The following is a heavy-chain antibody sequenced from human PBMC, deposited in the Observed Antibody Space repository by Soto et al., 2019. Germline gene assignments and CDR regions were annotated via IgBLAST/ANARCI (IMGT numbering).Heavy chain of an antibody. CDR2: ISGHNGNT. Sequence: GASVKVSCKASGYSFTSYGISWVRQAPGQGPEWMGWISGHNGNTNHPQSLQGRVTMTTDTSRNTAYMELRSLRSDDTAVYYCARHRFAYYDDTVYYYFDYWGQGTRVTVS. D-gene: IGHD3-22*01. CDR3: ARHRFAYYDDTVYYYFDY. V-gene: IGHV1-18*04. J-gene: IGHJ4*02. CDR1: GYSFTSYG.